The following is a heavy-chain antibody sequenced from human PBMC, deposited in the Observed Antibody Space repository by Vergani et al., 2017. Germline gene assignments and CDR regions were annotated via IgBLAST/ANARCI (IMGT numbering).Heavy chain of an antibody. CDR1: GGSFSDYY. V-gene: IGHV4-34*01. CDR2: VNHGGST. D-gene: IGHD4-17*01. CDR3: ARQDGDYPRD. Sequence: QVQLQEWGAGLLKTSETLSLTCGVSGGSFSDYYWSWIRQAPGMGLEWIGEVNHGGSTNYNPSLKSRVTISLDLSKNQFSLKLTSVTAADTAFYYCARQDGDYPRDWGQGALVTVSS. J-gene: IGHJ4*02.